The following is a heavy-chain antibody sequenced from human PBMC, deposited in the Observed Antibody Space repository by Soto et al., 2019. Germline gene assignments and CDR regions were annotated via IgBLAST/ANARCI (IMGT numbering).Heavy chain of an antibody. Sequence: ASVMVSCKSSGYTFTSYGISGVRQARGQGHERIRWISAYNGNTNYAQKLQGRVTMTTDTSTSTAYMELSSLRSDDTAVYYCARYLGDYIWGSYRPSPCDAFDIWGQGTMVTVSS. CDR2: ISAYNGNT. V-gene: IGHV1-18*01. J-gene: IGHJ3*02. D-gene: IGHD3-16*02. CDR3: ARYLGDYIWGSYRPSPCDAFDI. CDR1: GYTFTSYG.